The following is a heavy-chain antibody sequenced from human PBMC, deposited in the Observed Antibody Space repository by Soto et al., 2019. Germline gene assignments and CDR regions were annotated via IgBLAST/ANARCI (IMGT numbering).Heavy chain of an antibody. Sequence: QVQLVESGGNVVQPGRSLRLSCAASGFSFSYHCMHWVRQAPGKGLEWVAHLWARGNIAYYAYSVKGRFTISSHHSKNALYLPMNSLGVEDTAVYYCRRDAQQLANYGMDVWGQGITVTGSS. CDR2: LWARGNIA. D-gene: IGHD6-13*01. J-gene: IGHJ6*02. CDR3: RRDAQQLANYGMDV. CDR1: GFSFSYHC. V-gene: IGHV3-33*01.